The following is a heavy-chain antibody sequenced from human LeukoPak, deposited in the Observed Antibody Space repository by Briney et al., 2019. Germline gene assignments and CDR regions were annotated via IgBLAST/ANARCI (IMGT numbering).Heavy chain of an antibody. CDR2: IFYSGST. D-gene: IGHD3-9*01. CDR3: ARLPNYDILTGLYYYGMDV. V-gene: IGHV4-59*01. CDR1: GGSFISYD. J-gene: IGHJ6*02. Sequence: SETLSLTCTVSGGSFISYDWSWIRQPPGKGLEWIGHIFYSGSTDYNPSLKSRVTISVDTSKSQFSLRLNSVTAADTAVYYCARLPNYDILTGLYYYGMDVWGQGTTVTVSS.